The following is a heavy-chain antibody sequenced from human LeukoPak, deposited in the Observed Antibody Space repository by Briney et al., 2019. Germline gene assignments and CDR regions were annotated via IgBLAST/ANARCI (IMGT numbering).Heavy chain of an antibody. V-gene: IGHV1-18*01. CDR3: ARDLKRFLAWLLPDYYYYYMDV. CDR2: IGAYNGNT. CDR1: GYTFTSYG. J-gene: IGHJ6*03. Sequence: ASVKVSFKASGYTFTSYGISWVRQAPGQGLEWLGWIGAYNGNTNSAQKLPGRGTMTTDTSTSTAYMELRSLSSDDTAVYYCARDLKRFLAWLLPDYYYYYMDVWGEGTTVTVSS. D-gene: IGHD3-3*01.